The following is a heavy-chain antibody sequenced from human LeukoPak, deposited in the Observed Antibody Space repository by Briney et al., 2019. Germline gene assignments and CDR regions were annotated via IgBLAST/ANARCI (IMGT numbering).Heavy chain of an antibody. CDR1: GFTFSSYA. CDR3: TRVISYGSGTYYNDY. J-gene: IGHJ4*02. CDR2: ITSSGGST. D-gene: IGHD3-10*01. V-gene: IGHV3-64*02. Sequence: HTGGSLRLSCAASGFTFSSYALHWVRQAPGKGLEYVSAITSSGGSTFYADSVKGRFTISRDNSKNTLYLQMGSLRVEDTAAYYCTRVISYGSGTYYNDYWGQGTLVTVSS.